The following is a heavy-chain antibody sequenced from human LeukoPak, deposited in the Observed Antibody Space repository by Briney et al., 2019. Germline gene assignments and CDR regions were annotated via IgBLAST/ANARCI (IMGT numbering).Heavy chain of an antibody. D-gene: IGHD1-14*01. CDR1: GFAFSSLY. CDR3: ARAITLSRSPAY. V-gene: IGHV3-74*01. CDR2: INIDGSST. J-gene: IGHJ4*02. Sequence: GGSLRLSCAASGFAFSSLYMHWVRQAPGKELVWVSRINIDGSSTTYADSVKGRFTISRDNTKNTLYLQMNSLRAEDTAVHYCARAITLSRSPAYWGQGTLVTVSS.